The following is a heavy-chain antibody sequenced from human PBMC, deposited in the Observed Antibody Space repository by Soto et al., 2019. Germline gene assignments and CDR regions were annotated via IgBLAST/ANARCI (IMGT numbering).Heavy chain of an antibody. CDR1: GFTVSSNY. CDR2: IYSGGST. Sequence: VQLVESGGGLVQPGGSLRLSCAASGFTVSSNYMSWVRQAPGKGLEWVSVIYSGGSTYYADSVKGRFTISRDNSKNTRYLQMNSLSAEDTAVYYCARSDLDYCRGGSCYLVYFDYWGQGTLVTVSS. J-gene: IGHJ4*02. V-gene: IGHV3-66*01. CDR3: ARSDLDYCRGGSCYLVYFDY. D-gene: IGHD2-15*01.